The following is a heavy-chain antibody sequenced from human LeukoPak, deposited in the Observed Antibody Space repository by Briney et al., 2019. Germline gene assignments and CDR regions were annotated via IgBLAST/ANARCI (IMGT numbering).Heavy chain of an antibody. CDR1: GYTFTSYG. CDR2: ISAYNGNT. V-gene: IGHV1-18*01. D-gene: IGHD6-13*01. Sequence: ASVKVSFKGSGYTFTSYGISWVRQAPGQGLEWMGWISAYNGNTNYAQKLQGRVTMTTDTSTSTDYMELRSLRSDDTAVYYCARGAAADPFDYWGQGTLVTVSS. CDR3: ARGAAADPFDY. J-gene: IGHJ4*02.